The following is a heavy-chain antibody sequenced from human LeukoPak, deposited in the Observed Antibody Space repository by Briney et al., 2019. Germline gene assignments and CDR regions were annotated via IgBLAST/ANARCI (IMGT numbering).Heavy chain of an antibody. CDR3: ARGKGTSYLSSFDY. CDR2: ISYDGSNE. J-gene: IGHJ4*02. V-gene: IGHV3-30*04. D-gene: IGHD6-6*01. Sequence: PGGSLRLSCAASGFTFSSYAMHWVRQAPGKGLEWVALISYDGSNEYYADSVKGRFTISRDNSKNTLYLQMNSLRAADTAVYYCARGKGTSYLSSFDYWGQGTLATVSS. CDR1: GFTFSSYA.